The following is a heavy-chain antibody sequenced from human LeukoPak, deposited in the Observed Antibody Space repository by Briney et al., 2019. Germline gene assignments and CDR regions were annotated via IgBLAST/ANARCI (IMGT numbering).Heavy chain of an antibody. CDR1: GFTFSSYA. CDR3: AKSLHYYDFWSGYYGIDY. J-gene: IGHJ4*02. V-gene: IGHV3-23*01. CDR2: ISGSGGST. Sequence: GGSLRLSCAASGFTFSSYAMSWVRQAPRKGLEWVSAISGSGGSTYYADSVKGRFTISRDNSKNTLYLQMNSLRAEDTAVYYCAKSLHYYDFWSGYYGIDYWGQGTLVTVSS. D-gene: IGHD3-3*01.